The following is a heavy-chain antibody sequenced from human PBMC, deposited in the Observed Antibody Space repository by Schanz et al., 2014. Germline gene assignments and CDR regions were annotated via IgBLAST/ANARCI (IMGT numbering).Heavy chain of an antibody. D-gene: IGHD1-1*01. J-gene: IGHJ4*02. CDR1: GFTLSNYA. V-gene: IGHV3-23*01. CDR2: IGTSGGT. CDR3: AKIERNED. Sequence: EVQLLESGGGLAQPGGSLRLSCAASGFTLSNYAMSWVRQAPGKGLEWVSTIGTSGGTNYAESVKGRFTISRDNSKNTLYLQMNSLRAEDTAVYFCAKIERNEDWGQGTLXTVSS.